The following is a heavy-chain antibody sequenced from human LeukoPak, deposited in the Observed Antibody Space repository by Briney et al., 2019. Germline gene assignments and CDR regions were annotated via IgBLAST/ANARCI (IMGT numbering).Heavy chain of an antibody. J-gene: IGHJ6*03. CDR2: IKQDGSEK. CDR3: ARDGSGSYYYPPYYYYYYMDV. Sequence: GGSLRLSCAASGFTFSSYWMSWVRQAPGKGLEWVANIKQDGSEKYYVDSVKGRFTISRDNAKNSLYLQMNSLRAEDTAVYYCARDGSGSYYYPPYYYYYYMDVWGKGTTVTVSS. CDR1: GFTFSSYW. D-gene: IGHD3-10*01. V-gene: IGHV3-7*01.